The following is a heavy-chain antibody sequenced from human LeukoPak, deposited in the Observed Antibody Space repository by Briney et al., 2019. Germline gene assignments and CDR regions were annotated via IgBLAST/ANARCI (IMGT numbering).Heavy chain of an antibody. Sequence: SETLSLTCTVSGGSISSGGYYWSRIRQHPGKGLEWIGYIYYSGSTCYNPSLKSRVTIPVDTSKNQFSLKLSSVTAADTAVYYCARVTVVVPAAISAWFDPWGQGTLVTVSS. CDR2: IYYSGST. CDR3: ARVTVVVPAAISAWFDP. CDR1: GGSISSGGYY. D-gene: IGHD2-2*01. V-gene: IGHV4-31*03. J-gene: IGHJ5*02.